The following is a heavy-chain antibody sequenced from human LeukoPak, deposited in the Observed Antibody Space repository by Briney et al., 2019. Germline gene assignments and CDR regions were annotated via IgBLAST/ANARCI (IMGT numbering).Heavy chain of an antibody. J-gene: IGHJ5*02. D-gene: IGHD5-12*01. CDR2: FDPEDGET. CDR3: ARGVEIVATGGGFDP. V-gene: IGHV1-24*01. Sequence: GASVKVSCKVSGYTLTELSMHWVRQAPGKGLDWMGGFDPEDGETIYAQKFQGRVTMTEATSTDTANMELSSLRSEDTAVYYCARGVEIVATGGGFDPWGQGTLVTVSS. CDR1: GYTLTELS.